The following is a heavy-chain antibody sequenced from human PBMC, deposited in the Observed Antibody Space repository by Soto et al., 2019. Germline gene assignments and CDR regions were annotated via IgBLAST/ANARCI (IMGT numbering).Heavy chain of an antibody. CDR1: GGSISSNNW. CDR2: IYHSGST. Sequence: QVQLQESGPGLVRPSGTLSLTCAVSGGSISSNNWWSWVRQPPGKGLEWIGEIYHSGSTNYNPSLKSRVTMSVVPSQNLFSLTLNSVTAADTGLYYCARDQGSHPGDWGQGTLVSVSS. V-gene: IGHV4-4*02. J-gene: IGHJ4*02. CDR3: ARDQGSHPGD. D-gene: IGHD6-13*01.